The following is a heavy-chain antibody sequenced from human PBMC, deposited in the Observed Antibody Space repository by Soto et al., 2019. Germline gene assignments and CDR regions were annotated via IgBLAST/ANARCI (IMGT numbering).Heavy chain of an antibody. Sequence: EVQLLESGGGWVQPGGSLRLSCAASGFAFSSYDMSWVRQAPGKGLEWVSGISGSGGSAYYADSVKGRFTISRDNPKNALYVQMNRLRSEDTAIYYCAKEDDAWTNGHFDIWGQGTLVTVSS. CDR1: GFAFSSYD. V-gene: IGHV3-23*01. D-gene: IGHD2-8*01. CDR2: ISGSGGSA. CDR3: AKEDDAWTNGHFDI. J-gene: IGHJ3*02.